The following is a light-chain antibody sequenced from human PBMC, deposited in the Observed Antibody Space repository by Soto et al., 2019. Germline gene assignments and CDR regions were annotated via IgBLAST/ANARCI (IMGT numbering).Light chain of an antibody. V-gene: IGKV3D-15*01. CDR2: GAS. CDR3: QQYNNWPLT. Sequence: EIVITQSPSTLSVSPGETATLSCRASQSVSSNLAWYQQKPGQPPRLLSYGASTRATGIPARLSGSGSGTEFTLTISSLQSEDFAVYYCQQYNNWPLTFGGGTKVEIK. J-gene: IGKJ4*01. CDR1: QSVSSN.